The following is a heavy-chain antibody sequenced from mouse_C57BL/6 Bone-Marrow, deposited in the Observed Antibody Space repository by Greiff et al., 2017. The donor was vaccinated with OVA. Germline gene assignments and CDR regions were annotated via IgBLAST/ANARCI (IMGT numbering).Heavy chain of an antibody. J-gene: IGHJ2*02. CDR3: AHYGSRLSLHY. CDR1: GYTFTNYW. Sequence: QVQLQQPGAELVRPGTSVKLSCKASGYTFTNYWMHWVKQRPGQGLEWIGVIAPSDSYINYNQKFKGRATLTVDTSSSSAYMHLISLTSADSAVYYCAHYGSRLSLHYWGQGTSLTVSS. V-gene: IGHV1-59*01. CDR2: IAPSDSYI. D-gene: IGHD1-1*01.